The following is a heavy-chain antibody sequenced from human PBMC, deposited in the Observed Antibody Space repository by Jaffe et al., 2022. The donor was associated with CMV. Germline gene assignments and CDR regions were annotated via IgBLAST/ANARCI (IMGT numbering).Heavy chain of an antibody. D-gene: IGHD2-2*01. Sequence: QLQLQESGPGLVKPSETLSLTCTVSGGSISSSSYYWGWIRQPPGKGLEWIGSIYYSGSTYYNPSLKSRVTISVDTSKNQFSLKLSSVTAADTAVYYCARHGLFNRLLDYWGQGTLVTVSS. V-gene: IGHV4-39*01. CDR1: GGSISSSSYY. CDR3: ARHGLFNRLLDY. J-gene: IGHJ4*02. CDR2: IYYSGST.